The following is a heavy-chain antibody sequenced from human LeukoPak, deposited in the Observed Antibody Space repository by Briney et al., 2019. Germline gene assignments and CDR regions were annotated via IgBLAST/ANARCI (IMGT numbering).Heavy chain of an antibody. V-gene: IGHV3-23*01. D-gene: IGHD1-26*01. CDR1: GFTFSSYG. CDR3: AREIPGGAVTLDY. J-gene: IGHJ4*02. Sequence: GGSLRLSCAASGFTFSSYGMHWVRQAPGKGLEWVSAISGSGGSTYYADSVKGRFTISRDNAKNSLYLQMNSLRAEDSAVYYCAREIPGGAVTLDYWGQGTLVTVSS. CDR2: ISGSGGST.